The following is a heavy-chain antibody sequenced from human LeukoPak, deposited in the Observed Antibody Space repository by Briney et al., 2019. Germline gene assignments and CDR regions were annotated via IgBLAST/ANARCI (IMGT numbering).Heavy chain of an antibody. J-gene: IGHJ6*02. CDR2: IIPIFGTA. V-gene: IGHV1-69*13. Sequence: VASVKVSCKASGGTFSSYAISWVRQAPGQGPEWMGGIIPIFGTANYAQKFQGRVTITADESTSTAYMELSSLRSEDTAVYYCARGAPGYYYGMDVWGQGTTVTVSS. CDR1: GGTFSSYA. CDR3: ARGAPGYYYGMDV.